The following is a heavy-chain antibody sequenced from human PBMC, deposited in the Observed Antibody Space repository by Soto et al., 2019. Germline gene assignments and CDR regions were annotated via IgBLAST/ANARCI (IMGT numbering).Heavy chain of an antibody. CDR1: GGSISSGGYY. CDR2: IYYSGST. CDR3: ARDRAGSYYYGMDV. J-gene: IGHJ6*02. D-gene: IGHD6-25*01. V-gene: IGHV4-31*03. Sequence: SETLSLTCTVSGGSISSGGYYWSWIRQHPGKGLEWIGYIYYSGSTYYNPSLKSRVTISVDTSKNQFSLKLSSVTAADTAVYYCARDRAGSYYYGMDVWGQGTTVTVSS.